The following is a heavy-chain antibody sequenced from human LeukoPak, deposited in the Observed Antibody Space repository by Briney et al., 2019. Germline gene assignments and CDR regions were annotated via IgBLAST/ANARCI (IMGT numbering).Heavy chain of an antibody. CDR1: GFSFSDFY. Sequence: PGGSLRLSCVASGFSFSDFYMSWIRQAPGKGLEWVSYISSSSDYINYADSVKGRFTISRDNAKNSLYLQMNSLRAGDTAVYYCARIGAYGGRPVDCWGQGTLLTVSS. J-gene: IGHJ4*02. D-gene: IGHD4/OR15-4a*01. CDR3: ARIGAYGGRPVDC. CDR2: ISSSSDYI. V-gene: IGHV3-11*06.